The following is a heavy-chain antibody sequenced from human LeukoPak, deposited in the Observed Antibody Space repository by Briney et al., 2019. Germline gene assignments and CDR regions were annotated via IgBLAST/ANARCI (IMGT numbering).Heavy chain of an antibody. CDR3: ARSDHNSWNAFDI. CDR2: INPNNGNL. CDR1: GYTFSAYC. D-gene: IGHD1-26*01. J-gene: IGHJ3*02. Sequence: ASVKVSCKASGYTFSAYCTHWVRQAPGQGLEWMGWINPNNGNLGYAQKFQGRVTITRNTPISTAYMELSSLTSEDTAVYYCARSDHNSWNAFDIWGQGTMVTVSS. V-gene: IGHV1-8*03.